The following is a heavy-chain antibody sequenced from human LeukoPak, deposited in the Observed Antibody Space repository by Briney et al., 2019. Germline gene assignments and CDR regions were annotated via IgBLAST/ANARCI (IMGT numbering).Heavy chain of an antibody. CDR2: IRSTTNNYET. D-gene: IGHD3-22*01. V-gene: IGHV3-73*01. J-gene: IGHJ5*02. Sequence: GGSLTLSCAASGFSLSGSAVHWVRQASGKGLEWVGRIRSTTNNYETAYGAPVKGRFTISRDDSQNTAYLQMNSLETEDTALYYCTRRGDEHYYSSGGDLWGQGTLVTVSS. CDR3: TRRGDEHYYSSGGDL. CDR1: GFSLSGSA.